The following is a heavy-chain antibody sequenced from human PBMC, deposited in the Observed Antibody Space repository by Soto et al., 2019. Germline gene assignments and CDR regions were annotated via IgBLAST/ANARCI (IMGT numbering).Heavy chain of an antibody. CDR3: ARESVVVAAKGYHGMDV. J-gene: IGHJ6*02. D-gene: IGHD2-15*01. V-gene: IGHV3-48*02. CDR1: GFTFSSYD. CDR2: ISSNRYTI. Sequence: EVQLVASGGGLVQPGGSLRLSCAASGFTFSSYDMNWVRQAPGKGLGWVSYISSNRYTIYYEDSVKGRFTISRANAKNSLYLQMNSLRDEDTAVYYCARESVVVAAKGYHGMDVWGQGTTVTVSS.